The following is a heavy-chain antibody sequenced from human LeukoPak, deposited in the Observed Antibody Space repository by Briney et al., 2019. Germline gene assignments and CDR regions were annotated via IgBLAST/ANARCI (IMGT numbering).Heavy chain of an antibody. CDR2: IYSGGGT. CDR3: ARDSGHDAFDI. V-gene: IGHV3-66*01. CDR1: GFTVSRNY. J-gene: IGHJ3*02. Sequence: GGSLRLSCAASGFTVSRNYMSWVRQAPGKGLEWVCLIYSGGGTHYADSVKGRFTISRDSSKNTLYLQMNRLRAEDTAVYYCARDSGHDAFDIWGQGTMVTVSS.